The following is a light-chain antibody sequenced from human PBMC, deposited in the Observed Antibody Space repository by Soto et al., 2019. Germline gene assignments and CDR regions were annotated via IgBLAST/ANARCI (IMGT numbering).Light chain of an antibody. CDR3: CSYAGGSTI. V-gene: IGLV2-23*01. CDR2: EAS. J-gene: IGLJ2*01. Sequence: QSALTQPASVSGSPGQSITISCTGTSSDVGSYEFVSWYQQHPGKVPKLMIYEASKRPSGVFNRFSGSKSGNTASLTISGLQAEDEADYYCCSYAGGSTIFGGGTKLTVL. CDR1: SSDVGSYEF.